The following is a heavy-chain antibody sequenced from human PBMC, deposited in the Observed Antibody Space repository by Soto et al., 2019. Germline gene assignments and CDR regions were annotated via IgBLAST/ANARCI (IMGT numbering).Heavy chain of an antibody. V-gene: IGHV3-11*01. J-gene: IGHJ4*02. Sequence: QVQLVESGGGLVKPGGSLRLSCAASGFTFSDYYMSWIRQAXXXXLEWVSYISSSGSTIYYADSVKGRFTISRDNAKNSLYLQMNSLRAEDTAVYYCARDFSGYARFDYWGQGTLVTVSS. D-gene: IGHD5-12*01. CDR3: ARDFSGYARFDY. CDR1: GFTFSDYY. CDR2: ISSSGSTI.